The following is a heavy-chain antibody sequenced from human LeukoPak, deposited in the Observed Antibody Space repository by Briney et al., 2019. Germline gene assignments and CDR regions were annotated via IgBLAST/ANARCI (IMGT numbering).Heavy chain of an antibody. CDR2: IWYDGSNK. Sequence: GRSLRLSCAASGFTFSSYGMHWVRQAPGKGLEWVAVIWYDGSNKYYADSVKGRFTISRDNSKNTLYLQMNSLRAEDTAVYYCARAPSIAARRGSDYWGQGTLVTVSS. V-gene: IGHV3-33*01. J-gene: IGHJ4*02. CDR1: GFTFSSYG. D-gene: IGHD6-6*01. CDR3: ARAPSIAARRGSDY.